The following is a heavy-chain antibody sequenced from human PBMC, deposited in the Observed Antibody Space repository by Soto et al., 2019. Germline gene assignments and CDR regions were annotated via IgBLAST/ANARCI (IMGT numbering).Heavy chain of an antibody. CDR3: ARDRGAGTQYYYYGMDV. CDR1: GFTFSSYW. V-gene: IGHV3-7*04. CDR2: IKQDGSEK. Sequence: EVQLVESGGGLVQPGGSLRLSCAASGFTFSSYWMSWVRQAPGKGLEWVANIKQDGSEKYYVDSVKGRFTISRDNAKNSLYLQMNSLRAEDTAVYYCARDRGAGTQYYYYGMDVWGQGTTVTVSS. D-gene: IGHD6-19*01. J-gene: IGHJ6*02.